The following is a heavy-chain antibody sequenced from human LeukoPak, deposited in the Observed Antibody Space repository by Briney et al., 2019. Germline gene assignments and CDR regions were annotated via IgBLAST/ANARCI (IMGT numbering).Heavy chain of an antibody. Sequence: GRSLRLSCAASGFTFSSYAMHWVRQAPGKGLEWVAVISYDGSNKYYADSVKGRFTISRDNSKNTLYLQMNSLRAEDTAVYYCASPLRITTVRAPFDYWGQGTLVTVSS. J-gene: IGHJ4*02. V-gene: IGHV3-30-3*01. D-gene: IGHD3-10*01. CDR1: GFTFSSYA. CDR2: ISYDGSNK. CDR3: ASPLRITTVRAPFDY.